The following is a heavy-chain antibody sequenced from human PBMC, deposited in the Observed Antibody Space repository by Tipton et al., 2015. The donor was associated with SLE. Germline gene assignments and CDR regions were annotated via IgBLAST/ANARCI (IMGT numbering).Heavy chain of an antibody. V-gene: IGHV4-31*03. J-gene: IGHJ6*03. CDR3: ARGGKPYYYYMDV. CDR1: DDSISSGGYY. Sequence: TLSLTCTVSDDSISSGGYYWMWIRQQPGEGLEWIGYIYYNGNTYYNPSLESRLIISLGTSKNQFSLKLSSVTAADTAVYYCARGGKPYYYYMDVWGKGTTVTVSS. CDR2: IYYNGNT.